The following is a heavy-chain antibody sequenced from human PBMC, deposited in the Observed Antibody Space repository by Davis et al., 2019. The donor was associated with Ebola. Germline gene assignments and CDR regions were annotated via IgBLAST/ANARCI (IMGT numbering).Heavy chain of an antibody. J-gene: IGHJ4*02. Sequence: GGSLRLSCAASGFTFSGYWMSWVRQAPGKGLEWVANIKQDGSEKYYVDSVKGRFTISRDNAKNSLYLQMNSLRAEDTAVYYCARTYYDFWSGNFDYWGQGILVTVSS. V-gene: IGHV3-7*03. CDR2: IKQDGSEK. CDR1: GFTFSGYW. D-gene: IGHD3-3*01. CDR3: ARTYYDFWSGNFDY.